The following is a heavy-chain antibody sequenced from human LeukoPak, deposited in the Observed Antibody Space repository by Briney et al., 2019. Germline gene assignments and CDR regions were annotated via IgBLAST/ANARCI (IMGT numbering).Heavy chain of an antibody. CDR2: ISAYNGNT. D-gene: IGHD3-3*01. CDR1: GYTFTGYN. J-gene: IGHJ6*03. V-gene: IGHV1-18*04. Sequence: EASVKVSCKASGYTFTGYNMHWVREAPGQGVEWMGWISAYNGNTNYAQKLQGRVTMTTDTSTSTAYMELRSLRSDDTAVYYCARLSWIFGVVIIPLSMDVWGKGTTVTVSS. CDR3: ARLSWIFGVVIIPLSMDV.